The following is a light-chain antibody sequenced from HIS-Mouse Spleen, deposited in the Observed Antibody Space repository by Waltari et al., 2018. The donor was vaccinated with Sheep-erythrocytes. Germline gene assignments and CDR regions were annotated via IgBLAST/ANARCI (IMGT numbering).Light chain of an antibody. V-gene: IGLV3-10*01. Sequence: SYELTQPPSVSVSPGQTARITRSGAALPKKHAYWYQQKSGQAPVLVIYEDRKRPSGIPERFSGSSSGTMTTLTISGAQVEDEADYYCYSTDSSGNHSWGVFGGGTKLTVL. J-gene: IGLJ2*01. CDR1: ALPKKH. CDR2: EDR. CDR3: YSTDSSGNHSWGV.